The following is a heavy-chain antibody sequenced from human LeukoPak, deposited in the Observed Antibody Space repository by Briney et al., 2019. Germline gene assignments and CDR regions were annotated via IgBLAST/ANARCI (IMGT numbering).Heavy chain of an antibody. J-gene: IGHJ4*02. Sequence: ASVKVSCKASGYTFTSYDINWVRQAPGQGLEWVGWINPNSGGTNYAQKFQGRVSMTRGTTISTAYMELSRLRSDDTAVYYCARGEYRYGNDYWGQGTLVTVSS. V-gene: IGHV1-2*02. CDR2: INPNSGGT. CDR1: GYTFTSYD. CDR3: ARGEYRYGNDY. D-gene: IGHD5-18*01.